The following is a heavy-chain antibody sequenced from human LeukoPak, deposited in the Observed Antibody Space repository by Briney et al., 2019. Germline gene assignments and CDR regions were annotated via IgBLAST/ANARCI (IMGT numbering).Heavy chain of an antibody. CDR1: GYSISSGYY. CDR3: ARVDYGSGSYYSFDY. J-gene: IGHJ4*02. Sequence: SETLSLTCTVSGYSISSGYYWGWIRQPPGKGLEWIGSIYHSGTTYYNPSLKSRVTISVDTSKNQFSLKLSSVTAADTAVYYCARVDYGSGSYYSFDYWGQGTLVTVSS. D-gene: IGHD3-10*01. CDR2: IYHSGTT. V-gene: IGHV4-38-2*02.